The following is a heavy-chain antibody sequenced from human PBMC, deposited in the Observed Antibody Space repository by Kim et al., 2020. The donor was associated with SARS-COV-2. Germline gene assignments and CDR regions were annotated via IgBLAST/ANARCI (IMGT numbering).Heavy chain of an antibody. J-gene: IGHJ4*02. CDR3: ARDSYYYDSSGYPADYFDY. CDR1: GGSISSYY. D-gene: IGHD3-22*01. Sequence: SETLSLTCTVSGGSISSYYWSWIRQPAGKGLEWIGRIYTSGSTNYNPSLKSRVTMSVDTSKNQFSLKLSSVTAADTAVYYYARDSYYYDSSGYPADYFDYWGQGTLVTVSS. V-gene: IGHV4-4*07. CDR2: IYTSGST.